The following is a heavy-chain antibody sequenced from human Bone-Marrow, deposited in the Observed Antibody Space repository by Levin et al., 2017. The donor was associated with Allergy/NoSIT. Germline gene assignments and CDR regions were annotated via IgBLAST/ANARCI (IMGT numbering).Heavy chain of an antibody. D-gene: IGHD4-17*01. CDR1: GFTFSSYA. V-gene: IGHV3-30-3*01. J-gene: IGHJ5*02. Sequence: GGSLRLSCAASGFTFSSYAMHWVRQAPGKGLEWVAVISYDGSNKYYADSVKGRFTISRDNSKNTLYLQMNSLRAEDTAVYYCARGSRLRVYNWFDPWGQGTLVTVSS. CDR2: ISYDGSNK. CDR3: ARGSRLRVYNWFDP.